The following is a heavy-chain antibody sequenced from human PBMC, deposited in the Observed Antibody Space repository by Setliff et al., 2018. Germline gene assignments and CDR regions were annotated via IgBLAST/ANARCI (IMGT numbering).Heavy chain of an antibody. CDR3: ARDGPYYCKGGNCYDL. V-gene: IGHV4-38-2*02. CDR2: VFHSGIT. CDR1: GLPISIGYY. D-gene: IGHD2-15*01. Sequence: KSSETLSLTCTVSGLPISIGYYWGWIRQSPEKGLEWIGSVFHSGITSYNPSLKSRVTISVDTSKNQFFLELRSVTAADTAVYYCARDGPYYCKGGNCYDLWGQGALVTVSS. J-gene: IGHJ4*02.